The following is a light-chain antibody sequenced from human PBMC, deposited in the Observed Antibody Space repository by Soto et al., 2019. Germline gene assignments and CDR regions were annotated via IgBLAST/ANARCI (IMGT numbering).Light chain of an antibody. CDR2: GAS. Sequence: EIVLTQSPGTLSLSPGERATLSCRASQSVSSSYLAWYQQKPGQAPRLLIYGASSRATGIPDRFSGSGSWTEFTLTISSLEPEDFAVYYCQQRSNWPPITFGQGTRLEI. CDR3: QQRSNWPPIT. CDR1: QSVSSSY. J-gene: IGKJ5*01. V-gene: IGKV3D-20*02.